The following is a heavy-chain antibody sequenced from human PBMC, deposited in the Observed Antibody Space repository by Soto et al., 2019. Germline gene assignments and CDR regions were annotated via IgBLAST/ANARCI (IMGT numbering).Heavy chain of an antibody. V-gene: IGHV1-3*01. J-gene: IGHJ4*02. Sequence: QVQLVQSGAEVKKPGASVKVSCKASGYTFTSYAMHWVRQAPGQRLEWMGWINAGNGNTKYSQKFQGRVIITRDTSASTAYMELSSLGSEDTAVYYCARYIRLAGDYWGQGTLVTVSS. CDR1: GYTFTSYA. CDR2: INAGNGNT. CDR3: ARYIRLAGDY.